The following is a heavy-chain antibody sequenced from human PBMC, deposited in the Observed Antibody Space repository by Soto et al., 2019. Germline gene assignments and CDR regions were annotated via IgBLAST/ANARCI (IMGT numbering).Heavy chain of an antibody. J-gene: IGHJ4*02. CDR2: IYYSGST. Sequence: SETLSLTCTVSGGSISSGGYYWSWIRQHPGKGLEWIGYIYYSGSTYYNPSLKSRVTISVDTSKNQFSLKLSSVTAADTAVYYCARVMSSGYYPDYWGQGTLVTVSS. CDR3: ARVMSSGYYPDY. CDR1: GGSISSGGYY. V-gene: IGHV4-31*03. D-gene: IGHD3-22*01.